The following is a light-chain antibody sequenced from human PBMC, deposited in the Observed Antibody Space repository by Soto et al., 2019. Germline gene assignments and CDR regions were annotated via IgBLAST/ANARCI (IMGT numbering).Light chain of an antibody. CDR3: QQYGSSPLT. V-gene: IGKV3-20*01. CDR2: GAS. CDR1: QSVSSN. J-gene: IGKJ4*01. Sequence: EIVMTQSPATLSVSPGERATLSCRASQSVSSNLAWYQQKPGQAPRLLIYGASSRATGIPDRFTGSGSGTEFTLIISRLEPEDFAVYYCQQYGSSPLTFGGGTKVDNK.